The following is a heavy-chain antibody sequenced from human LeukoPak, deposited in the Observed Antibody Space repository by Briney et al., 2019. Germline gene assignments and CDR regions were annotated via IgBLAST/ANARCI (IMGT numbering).Heavy chain of an antibody. CDR1: GGSISSYY. V-gene: IGHV4-59*08. Sequence: SETLSLTCTVSGGSISSYYWSWIRQPPGKGLEWIGYIYYSGSTNYNPSLKSRVTISLDTSKNQFSLKLSSVTAADTAVYYCASVRRGFGESSKYYAYYYMGVWGKGTTVTISS. CDR2: IYYSGST. J-gene: IGHJ6*03. D-gene: IGHD3-10*01. CDR3: ASVRRGFGESSKYYAYYYMGV.